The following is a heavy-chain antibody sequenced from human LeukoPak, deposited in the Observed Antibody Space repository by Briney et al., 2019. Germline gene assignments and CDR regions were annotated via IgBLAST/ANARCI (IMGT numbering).Heavy chain of an antibody. V-gene: IGHV4-34*01. CDR3: ARGRGSIVLMVYARKYGMDV. CDR1: GGSFSGYY. CDR2: INHSGST. Sequence: SETLSLTCAVYGGSFSGYYWSWIHQPPGKGLEWIGEINHSGSTNYNPSLKSRVTISVDTSKNQFSLKLSSVTAADTAVYYCARGRGSIVLMVYARKYGMDVWGQGTTVTVSS. D-gene: IGHD2-8*01. J-gene: IGHJ6*02.